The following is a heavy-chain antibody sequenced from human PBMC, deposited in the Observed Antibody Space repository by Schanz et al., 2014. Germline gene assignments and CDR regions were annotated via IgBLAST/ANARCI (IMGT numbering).Heavy chain of an antibody. V-gene: IGHV3-30-3*01. J-gene: IGHJ6*02. D-gene: IGHD3-10*01. Sequence: QVQLVESGGGVVQPGRSLRLSCAAYGFTLSSYAMHWVRQAPGKGLEWVAVISYDGSNKYYADSVKGRFTISRDNAKNSVSLQMRRLRVEDTAVYYCARLPVGYGSGIWDVWGQGTSVTVSS. CDR1: GFTLSSYA. CDR2: ISYDGSNK. CDR3: ARLPVGYGSGIWDV.